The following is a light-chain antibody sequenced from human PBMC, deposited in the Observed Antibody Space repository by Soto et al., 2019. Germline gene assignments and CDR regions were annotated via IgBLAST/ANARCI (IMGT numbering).Light chain of an antibody. CDR2: GAS. Sequence: EIVLAQSPGTLSLSPGESATLSCRASQSVSSSFLAWYQQKAGQAPRLLIYGASSRATGIPDRFSGSGSGTNFTLTISRLEPEDFAVYYCQQYVSSPWAFGQGTKVEI. V-gene: IGKV3-20*01. CDR3: QQYVSSPWA. CDR1: QSVSSSF. J-gene: IGKJ1*01.